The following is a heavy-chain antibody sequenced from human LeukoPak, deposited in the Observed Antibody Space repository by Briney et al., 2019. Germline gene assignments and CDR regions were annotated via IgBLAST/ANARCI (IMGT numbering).Heavy chain of an antibody. V-gene: IGHV3-30*03. CDR3: ASASRQNSLFDY. CDR1: GFTFSRYG. Sequence: PGGSLRLSCAASGFTFSRYGMHWVRQAPGKGPEWVAVTSYDGTKKDYADSVKGRFTISRDNAKNTLYLQMNSLRAEDTAVYFCASASRQNSLFDYWGQGTLVTVSS. CDR2: TSYDGTKK. D-gene: IGHD4-23*01. J-gene: IGHJ4*02.